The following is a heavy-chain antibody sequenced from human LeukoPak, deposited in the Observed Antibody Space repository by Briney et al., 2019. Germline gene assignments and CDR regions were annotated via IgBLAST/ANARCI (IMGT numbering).Heavy chain of an antibody. J-gene: IGHJ3*02. CDR2: IYYSGST. CDR1: GGSISSYY. D-gene: IGHD1-1*01. V-gene: IGHV4-59*01. Sequence: PSETLSLTRTVSGGSISSYYWSWIRQPPGKGLEWIGYIYYSGSTNYNPSLKSRVTISVDTSKNQFSLKLSSVTAADTAVYYCARGLERRWVAFDIWGQGTMVTVSS. CDR3: ARGLERRWVAFDI.